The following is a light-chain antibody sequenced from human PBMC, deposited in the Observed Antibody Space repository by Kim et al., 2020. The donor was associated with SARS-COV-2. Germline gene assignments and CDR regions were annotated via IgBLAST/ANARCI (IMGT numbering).Light chain of an antibody. CDR3: QQYGRSLYA. J-gene: IGKJ2*01. CDR1: QSVSSSY. V-gene: IGKV3-20*01. Sequence: EIVLTQSPGTLSLSPGERATLSCRASQSVSSSYLAWYQQKPGQAPRLLIYGASSRATGIPDRFSGSGSGTDFTLTISRLEPEDFAVYYCQQYGRSLYAFGQGTSLEI. CDR2: GAS.